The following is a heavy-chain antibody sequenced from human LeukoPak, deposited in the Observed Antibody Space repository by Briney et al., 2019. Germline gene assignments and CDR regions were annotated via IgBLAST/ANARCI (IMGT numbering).Heavy chain of an antibody. Sequence: ASVKVSCKASGYTFTGYYMHWVRQAPGQGLEWMGRINPNSGGTNYAQKFQGRVTMTRDTSISTAYMELSRLRSDDTAVYYCARAPLYSSGWFDPWGQGTLVTVSS. CDR2: INPNSGGT. J-gene: IGHJ5*02. D-gene: IGHD6-25*01. CDR3: ARAPLYSSGWFDP. V-gene: IGHV1-2*06. CDR1: GYTFTGYY.